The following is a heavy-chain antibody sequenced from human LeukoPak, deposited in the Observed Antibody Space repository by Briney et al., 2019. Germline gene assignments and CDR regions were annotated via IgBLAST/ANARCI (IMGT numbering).Heavy chain of an antibody. V-gene: IGHV3-30*03. CDR1: GFTFSSYG. J-gene: IGHJ6*02. Sequence: GGSLGLSCAASGFTFSSYGMHWVRQAPGKGLEWVAVISYDGTNKYYADSVKGRFTISRDNSKSTLYLQMNSLRAEDTAVYYCARAAADYGMDVWGQGTTVTVSS. CDR3: ARAAADYGMDV. CDR2: ISYDGTNK. D-gene: IGHD6-13*01.